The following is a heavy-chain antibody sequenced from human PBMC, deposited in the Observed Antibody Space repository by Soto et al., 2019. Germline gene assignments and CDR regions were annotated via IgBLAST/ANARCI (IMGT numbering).Heavy chain of an antibody. D-gene: IGHD3-16*01. CDR1: GYTLTGYW. CDR3: ARLGGEYYYAMDV. J-gene: IGHJ6*02. V-gene: IGHV5-51*01. CDR2: INPGDSDT. Sequence: GESLKISCKGSGYTLTGYWLGWVRQMPGKGLDWMVIINPGDSDTRYSPSFQGQVTISVDKSIGTAYLRWSSLKASDTAIYYYARLGGEYYYAMDVWGQGTTVTVSS.